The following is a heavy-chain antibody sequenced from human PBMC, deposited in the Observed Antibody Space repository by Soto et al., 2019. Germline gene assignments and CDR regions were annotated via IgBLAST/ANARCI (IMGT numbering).Heavy chain of an antibody. Sequence: ASVKVSCKASGYTFTSYAMHWVRQAPGQRLEWMGWINAGNGNTIYSQKFQGRVTITRDTSASTAYMELSSLRSEDTAVYYSARDPGIAARRAFDYWGQGTLVTVSS. D-gene: IGHD6-6*01. V-gene: IGHV1-3*01. CDR2: INAGNGNT. CDR1: GYTFTSYA. CDR3: ARDPGIAARRAFDY. J-gene: IGHJ4*02.